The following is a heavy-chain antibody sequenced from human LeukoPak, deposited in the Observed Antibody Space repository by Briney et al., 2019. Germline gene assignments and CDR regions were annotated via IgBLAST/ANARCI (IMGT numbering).Heavy chain of an antibody. Sequence: SETLSLTCTVSGGSISSYYWSWIRQPPGKGLEWIGYIYYSGSTNYNPSLKSRVTISVDTSKNQFSLKLSSVTAADTAVYYCARDRGFWSGDNWFDPWGQGTLVTVSS. D-gene: IGHD3-3*01. CDR2: IYYSGST. V-gene: IGHV4-59*01. CDR1: GGSISSYY. J-gene: IGHJ5*02. CDR3: ARDRGFWSGDNWFDP.